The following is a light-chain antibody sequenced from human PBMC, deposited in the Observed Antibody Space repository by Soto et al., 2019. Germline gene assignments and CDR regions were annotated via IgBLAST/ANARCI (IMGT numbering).Light chain of an antibody. CDR2: AAS. CDR1: QGIINY. Sequence: DIQMTQSPSSLSASVGDRVTISCRARQGIINYFAWYQQKPGKVPKLLVYAASTLQSGVPARFSGSGYGTEFTLTISSLQPEDVATYYFQKYNSAPWTVGEDTKVEIK. V-gene: IGKV1-27*01. J-gene: IGKJ1*01. CDR3: QKYNSAPWT.